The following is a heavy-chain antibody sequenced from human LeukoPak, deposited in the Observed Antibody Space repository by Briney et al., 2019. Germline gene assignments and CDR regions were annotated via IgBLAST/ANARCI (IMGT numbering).Heavy chain of an antibody. V-gene: IGHV4-59*08. CDR2: IYSSGST. Sequence: SETLSLTCSGSGVSISNYFWTWIRQPPGKGLEWIGYIYSSGSTYYDPSLKSRVTISVDTSKNRFSLKPSTVTAADTAVYYCARRPTGDPKFDYWGEGTLVTVSS. D-gene: IGHD7-27*01. CDR1: GVSISNYF. J-gene: IGHJ4*02. CDR3: ARRPTGDPKFDY.